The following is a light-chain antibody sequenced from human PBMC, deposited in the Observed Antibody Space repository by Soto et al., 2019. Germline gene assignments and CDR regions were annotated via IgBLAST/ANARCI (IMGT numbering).Light chain of an antibody. CDR3: QQGYINPLT. V-gene: IGKV1-8*01. Sequence: AIRITQSPSSLSASTGDRVTITCRASQGISSYLAWYQQKPGKAPKPLIYTASTLYSGVPARFSGSGSGTDFTLTISSLQPEDFATYYCQQGYINPLTFGQGTRLEIK. CDR2: TAS. J-gene: IGKJ5*01. CDR1: QGISSY.